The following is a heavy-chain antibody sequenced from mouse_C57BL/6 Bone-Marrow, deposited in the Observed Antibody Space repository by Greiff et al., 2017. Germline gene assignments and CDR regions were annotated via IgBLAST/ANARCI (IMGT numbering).Heavy chain of an antibody. D-gene: IGHD1-1*01. Sequence: QVQLQQPGTELVRPGASVKLSCKASGYTFTSYWMHWVKQRPGQGLEWIGNINPSNGGTNYNEKFKSKATLTVDKSSSTAYMQLSSLTSEDAAVYYCARSGYYYGSYFDYWGQGTTLTVSS. CDR2: INPSNGGT. J-gene: IGHJ2*01. CDR1: GYTFTSYW. CDR3: ARSGYYYGSYFDY. V-gene: IGHV1-53*01.